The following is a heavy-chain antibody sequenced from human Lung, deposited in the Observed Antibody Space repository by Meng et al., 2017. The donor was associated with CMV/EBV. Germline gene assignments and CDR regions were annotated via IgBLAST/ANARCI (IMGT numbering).Heavy chain of an antibody. D-gene: IGHD2-15*01. CDR2: IQYDGSNK. CDR1: GFAFNSYG. V-gene: IGHV3-30*02. J-gene: IGHJ6*02. CDR3: AKDREQWWWGYYYGMDV. Sequence: GGSXRLXXEASGFAFNSYGMHRVRQAPGKGLAWVAFIQYDGSNKYYADSVKGRFTISRDNSKNTLYVQMNSLRAEDTAVYYCAKDREQWWWGYYYGMDVWGQGXTVTVSS.